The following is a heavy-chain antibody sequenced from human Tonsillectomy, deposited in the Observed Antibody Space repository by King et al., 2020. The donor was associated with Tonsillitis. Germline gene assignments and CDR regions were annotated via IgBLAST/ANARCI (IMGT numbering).Heavy chain of an antibody. CDR1: GFTFSSYE. D-gene: IGHD2-15*01. J-gene: IGHJ4*02. CDR3: ARVVLRAATLDY. Sequence: VQLVESGGGLVQPGGSLRLSCAASGFTFSSYEMNWVRQAPGKGLEWVSYISSSGSTIYYADSVKGRFTISRDNAKNSLYLQMNSLRAEDTAVYYCARVVLRAATLDYWGRGPLATVSS. V-gene: IGHV3-48*03. CDR2: ISSSGSTI.